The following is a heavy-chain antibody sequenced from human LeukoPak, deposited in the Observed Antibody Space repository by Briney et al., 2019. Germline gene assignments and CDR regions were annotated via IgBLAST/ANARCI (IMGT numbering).Heavy chain of an antibody. Sequence: GSSVKVSCKASLCTFSSYTISWVRQAPGQQREWMGRIIPILGIANYAQNFQGRVTITADKSTSTAYMELSSMRCEDTAVYCCARERGYSNYVRDYWGQGTLVTVSS. CDR3: ARERGYSNYVRDY. J-gene: IGHJ4*02. CDR2: IIPILGIA. D-gene: IGHD4-11*01. CDR1: LCTFSSYT. V-gene: IGHV1-69*04.